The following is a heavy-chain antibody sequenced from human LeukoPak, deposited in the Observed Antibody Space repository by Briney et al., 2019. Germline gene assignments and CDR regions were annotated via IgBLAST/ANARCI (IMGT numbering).Heavy chain of an antibody. CDR3: ATGKFSGYYDY. D-gene: IGHD3-22*01. CDR1: GGSLGSSTNY. V-gene: IGHV4-39*01. J-gene: IGHJ4*02. CDR2: MYYGGTT. Sequence: SETLSLTCTVSGGSLGSSTNYGGWVRQTPGKGMEWIGSMYYGGTTYYNPSLKSRLTLSVDTSKDQISLRLHSVTAADSAVYFCATGKFSGYYDYWGQGTLVTVSS.